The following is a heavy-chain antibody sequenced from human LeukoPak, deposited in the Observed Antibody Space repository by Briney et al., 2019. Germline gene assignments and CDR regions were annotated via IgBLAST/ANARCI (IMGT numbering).Heavy chain of an antibody. Sequence: ASVKVSCKASTYTLTSYAISWMRQAPVQGLEWMGWISVDNGNTNYAQKFQGRVTMTTDTSTSTVYMELRSLRFDDSAVYYCARDVAAIVGVTAWFDPWGQGTLVTVSS. J-gene: IGHJ5*02. CDR2: ISVDNGNT. V-gene: IGHV1-18*01. CDR1: TYTLTSYA. D-gene: IGHD1-26*01. CDR3: ARDVAAIVGVTAWFDP.